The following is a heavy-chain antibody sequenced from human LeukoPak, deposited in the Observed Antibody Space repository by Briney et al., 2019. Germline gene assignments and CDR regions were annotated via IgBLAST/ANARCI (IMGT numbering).Heavy chain of an antibody. CDR3: ARDRYDFWSGYSPEYYFDY. V-gene: IGHV4-39*07. D-gene: IGHD3-3*01. Sequence: PSETLSLTCTVSGGSISSGNYYWGWIRQPPGKGLEWIGSIYYSGSTYYNPSLKSRVTISVDTSKNQFSLKLSSVTAADTAVYYCARDRYDFWSGYSPEYYFDYWGQGTLVTVSS. J-gene: IGHJ4*02. CDR2: IYYSGST. CDR1: GGSISSGNYY.